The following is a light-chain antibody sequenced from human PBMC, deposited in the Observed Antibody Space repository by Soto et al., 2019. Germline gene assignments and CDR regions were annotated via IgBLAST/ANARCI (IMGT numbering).Light chain of an antibody. CDR3: QQSYSTPFT. J-gene: IGKJ3*01. V-gene: IGKV1-39*01. Sequence: DIQMTQSPSSLSASVGDRVTITCRASLGIANYLNWYQHKPGKDPNLLIYAASRLQSGVPSRFRGRGSGTDFTLTISSLQPEDFATYYCQQSYSTPFTFGPGNKVDIK. CDR1: LGIANY. CDR2: AAS.